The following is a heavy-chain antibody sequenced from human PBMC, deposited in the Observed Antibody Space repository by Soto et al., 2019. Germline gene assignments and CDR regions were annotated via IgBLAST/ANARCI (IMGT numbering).Heavy chain of an antibody. D-gene: IGHD6-25*01. Sequence: SVNVSCKASCYTFTGSYMHWIRQAPGQGLEWMVWINPNSGGTNYAQKFQGRVTMTRDTSISTAYMELSRLRSDDTAVYYCARVTSGARVRDVWGRGTTVTVSS. J-gene: IGHJ6*02. CDR3: ARVTSGARVRDV. V-gene: IGHV1-2*02. CDR2: INPNSGGT. CDR1: CYTFTGSY.